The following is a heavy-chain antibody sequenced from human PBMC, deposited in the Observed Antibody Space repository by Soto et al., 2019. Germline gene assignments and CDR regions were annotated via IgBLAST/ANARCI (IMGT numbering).Heavy chain of an antibody. J-gene: IGHJ6*03. CDR2: ISGSGGST. V-gene: IGHV3-23*01. CDR3: ARDYGDYYYYMDV. D-gene: IGHD4-17*01. Sequence: GGSLRLSCAASGFTFSSYAMSWVRQAPGKGLEWVSAISGSGGSTYYADSVKGRFTISRDNSKNTLYLQMNSLRAEDTAVYYCARDYGDYYYYMDVWGKGTTVTVSS. CDR1: GFTFSSYA.